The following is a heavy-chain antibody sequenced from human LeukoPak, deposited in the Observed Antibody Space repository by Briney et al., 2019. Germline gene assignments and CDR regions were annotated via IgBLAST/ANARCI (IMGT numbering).Heavy chain of an antibody. CDR1: GGSISSYY. J-gene: IGHJ6*03. D-gene: IGHD6-13*01. V-gene: IGHV4-59*01. CDR2: IYYSGST. CDR3: ARSPYSSRNYYYYMDV. Sequence: SETLSLTSTVSGGSISSYYWSWIRQPPGKGLEWIGYIYYSGSTNYNPSLKSRVTISVDTSKNQFSLKLSSVTAADTAVYYCARSPYSSRNYYYYMDVWGKGTTVTVSS.